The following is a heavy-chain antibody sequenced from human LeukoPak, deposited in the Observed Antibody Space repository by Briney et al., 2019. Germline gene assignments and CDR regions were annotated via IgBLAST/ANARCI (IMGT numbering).Heavy chain of an antibody. Sequence: SQCLSLTCPVAGGSVSSGRYDWGWLRQPPGNGLEWIGFIFFSGSTNYTPSPTSRATISVDTSKTQFTLKLNSATATDKAVYSCASHNGPWGQGTLVTVSS. D-gene: IGHD2-8*01. CDR2: IFFSGST. V-gene: IGHV4-61*01. J-gene: IGHJ4*02. CDR3: ASHNGP. CDR1: GGSVSSGRYD.